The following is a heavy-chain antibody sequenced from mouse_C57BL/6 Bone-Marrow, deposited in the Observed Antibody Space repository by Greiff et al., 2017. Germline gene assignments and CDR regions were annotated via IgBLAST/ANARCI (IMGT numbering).Heavy chain of an antibody. CDR2: INPSSGYT. D-gene: IGHD2-1*01. Sequence: QVQLQQSGAELARPGASVKMSCKASGYTFTSSTMHWVKQRPGQGLEWIGYINPSSGYTKYNQKFKDKATLTADKSSSTAYMQLSSLTSEDSAVYYCARRRDGNPFDYWGQGTTLTVSS. J-gene: IGHJ2*01. V-gene: IGHV1-4*01. CDR1: GYTFTSST. CDR3: ARRRDGNPFDY.